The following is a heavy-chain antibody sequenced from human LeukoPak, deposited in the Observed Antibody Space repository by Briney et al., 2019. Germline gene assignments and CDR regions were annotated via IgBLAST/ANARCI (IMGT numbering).Heavy chain of an antibody. CDR1: GDSVSSNSAA. CDR3: AREGGYSSSWYGNWFDP. J-gene: IGHJ5*02. D-gene: IGHD6-13*01. Sequence: SQTLSLTRAISGDSVSSNSAAWNWIRQSPSRGLEWLGRTYYRSKWYNDYAVSVKSRITINPDTSKNQFSLQLNSVTPEDTAVYYCAREGGYSSSWYGNWFDPWGQGTLVTVSS. CDR2: TYYRSKWYN. V-gene: IGHV6-1*01.